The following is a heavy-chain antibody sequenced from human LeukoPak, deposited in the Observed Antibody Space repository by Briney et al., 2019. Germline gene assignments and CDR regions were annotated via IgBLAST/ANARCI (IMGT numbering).Heavy chain of an antibody. CDR3: ARERRYSYGPPYFDY. CDR1: GGSISRGGYY. CDR2: IYYSGST. J-gene: IGHJ4*02. D-gene: IGHD5-18*01. Sequence: SETLSLTCTVSGGSISRGGYYWSWIRQHPGKGLEWIGYIYYSGSTYYNPSLESRVTISVDTSNNQFSLKLSSVTAADTAVYYCARERRYSYGPPYFDYWGQGTLVTVSS. V-gene: IGHV4-31*03.